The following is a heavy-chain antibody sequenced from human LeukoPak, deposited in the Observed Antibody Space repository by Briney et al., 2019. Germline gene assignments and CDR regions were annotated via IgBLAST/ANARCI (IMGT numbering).Heavy chain of an antibody. CDR3: ARNNGMDV. V-gene: IGHV3-7*03. Sequence: GRSLRLSCAASGFTFSNYGMHWVRQAPGKGLEWVANVNRDGSETYYLDSVKGRFTISKDNAKNSLYLQMNSLRAEDTALYHCARNNGMDVWGQGTTVIVSS. CDR2: VNRDGSET. J-gene: IGHJ6*02. CDR1: GFTFSNYG.